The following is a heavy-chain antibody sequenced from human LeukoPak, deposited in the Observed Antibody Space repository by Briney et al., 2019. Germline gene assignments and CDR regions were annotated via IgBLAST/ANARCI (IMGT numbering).Heavy chain of an antibody. CDR2: ISSSSSYT. J-gene: IGHJ4*02. D-gene: IGHD6-19*01. CDR3: ARDGSSGPVY. Sequence: GGSLRLSCATSGFTFSSYAMSWVRQAPGKGLEWVSYISSSSSYTNYADSVKGRFTISRDNAKNSLYLQMNSLRAEDTAVYYCARDGSSGPVYWGQGTLVTVSS. V-gene: IGHV3-11*05. CDR1: GFTFSSYA.